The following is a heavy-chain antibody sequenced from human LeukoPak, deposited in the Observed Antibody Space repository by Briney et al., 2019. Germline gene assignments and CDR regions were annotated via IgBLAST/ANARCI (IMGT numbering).Heavy chain of an antibody. J-gene: IGHJ4*02. Sequence: GGSLRLSCAASGFTFSSYAMSWVRQAPGKGLEWVSAISGSGGSTYYADSVKGRFTISRDSSKNTLYLQMNSLRAEDTAVYYCAKALWGVVVAATDYWGQGTLVTVSS. D-gene: IGHD2-15*01. CDR2: ISGSGGST. CDR1: GFTFSSYA. CDR3: AKALWGVVVAATDY. V-gene: IGHV3-23*01.